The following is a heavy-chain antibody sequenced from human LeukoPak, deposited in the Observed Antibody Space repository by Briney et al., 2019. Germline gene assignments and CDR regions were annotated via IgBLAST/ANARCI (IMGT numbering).Heavy chain of an antibody. CDR1: GGSVTNYY. Sequence: SETLSLTCTVSGGSVTNYYWAWIRQPPGKGLEWIGYIYYSGSTKYNPSLKSRLTISVDSSKNQFSLKLSSVTAADTAVYYCARSLVVVVAGPFDYWGQGTLVTVSS. CDR2: IYYSGST. V-gene: IGHV4-59*08. D-gene: IGHD2-15*01. CDR3: ARSLVVVVAGPFDY. J-gene: IGHJ4*02.